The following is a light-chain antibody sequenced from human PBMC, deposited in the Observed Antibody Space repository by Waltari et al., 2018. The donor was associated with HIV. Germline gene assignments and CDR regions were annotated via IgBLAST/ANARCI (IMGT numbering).Light chain of an antibody. J-gene: IGLJ2*01. Sequence: SYELTQPPSMSVSPGQTARLTCPGVALPKQNAYWYQQKPGQAPVLIIYKDTERPSGIPERFSGSNSGTIATLTISGVQAEDEAAYYCQSADSSGIYEIFGGGTKVIVL. CDR1: ALPKQN. CDR2: KDT. V-gene: IGLV3-25*03. CDR3: QSADSSGIYEI.